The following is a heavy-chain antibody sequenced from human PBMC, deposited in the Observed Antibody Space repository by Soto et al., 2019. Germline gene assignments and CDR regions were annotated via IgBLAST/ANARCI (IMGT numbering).Heavy chain of an antibody. CDR2: IYYRGTT. Sequence: SETLSLTCTVSGVSVSSGSYYWTWIRQPPGKGLEWLGYIYYRGTTNYNPPLKSRITISVDTSGNQFSLKLSSVTAADTAVYFCARTYCTTTACQAHGIDVWGQGTTVTVSS. D-gene: IGHD4-4*01. V-gene: IGHV4-61*01. CDR1: GVSVSSGSYY. J-gene: IGHJ6*02. CDR3: ARTYCTTTACQAHGIDV.